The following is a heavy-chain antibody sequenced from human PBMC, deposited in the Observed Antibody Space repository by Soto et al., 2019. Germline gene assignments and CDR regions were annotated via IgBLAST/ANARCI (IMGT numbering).Heavy chain of an antibody. D-gene: IGHD3-10*01. CDR3: ARTGLGFGELSLWFDP. Sequence: ASVKVSCKASGYTFTSYGISWVRQAPGQGLEWMGWISAYNGNTNYAQKLQGRVTMTTDTSTSTAYMELRSLRSDDTAVYYCARTGLGFGELSLWFDPWGQGTLVTVSS. CDR2: ISAYNGNT. CDR1: GYTFTSYG. V-gene: IGHV1-18*01. J-gene: IGHJ5*02.